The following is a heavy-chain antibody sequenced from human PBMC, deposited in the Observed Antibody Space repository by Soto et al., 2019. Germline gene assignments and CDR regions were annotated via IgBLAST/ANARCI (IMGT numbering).Heavy chain of an antibody. CDR1: GFTFADYA. CDR2: ISWNSGSI. D-gene: IGHD1-7*01. V-gene: IGHV3-9*01. Sequence: ESGGGLVQPGRSLRLSCAASGFTFADYAMHWVRQAPGKGLEWVSGISWNSGSIGYADSVKGRFTISRDNAKNSLYLQMNSRRAEDTALYYCAKDRVELRRGAFDIRGQGTMVTVSS. J-gene: IGHJ3*02. CDR3: AKDRVELRRGAFDI.